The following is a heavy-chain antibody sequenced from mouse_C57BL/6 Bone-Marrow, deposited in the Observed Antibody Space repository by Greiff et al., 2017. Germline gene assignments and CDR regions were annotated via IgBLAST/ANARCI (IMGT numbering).Heavy chain of an antibody. CDR2: IYPGSGST. CDR3: ARELRLRMDY. J-gene: IGHJ4*01. D-gene: IGHD3-2*02. V-gene: IGHV1-55*01. CDR1: GYTFTSYW. Sequence: QVQLQQPGAELVKPGASVKMSCKASGYTFTSYWITWVKQRPGQGLEWIGDIYPGSGSTNYNEQFKSKDTLTVDTSSSTAYMQLSSLTAEDSAVYFCARELRLRMDYWGQGTSVTVSS.